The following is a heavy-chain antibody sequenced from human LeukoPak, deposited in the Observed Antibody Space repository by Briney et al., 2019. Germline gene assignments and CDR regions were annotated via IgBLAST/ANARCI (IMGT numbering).Heavy chain of an antibody. CDR2: IYHSGST. CDR3: ASSDGLPPRSDSSYDVFDY. J-gene: IGHJ4*02. V-gene: IGHV4-38-2*02. Sequence: PSETLSLTSTVSGYSISSGYYWGWIRQPPGQGLEWIGNIYHSGSTYYNPPLKSRVTISLDKSKNQFSLNLSSVTAADTALYYCASSDGLPPRSDSSYDVFDYWGQGTLVTVSS. CDR1: GYSISSGYY. D-gene: IGHD5-12*01.